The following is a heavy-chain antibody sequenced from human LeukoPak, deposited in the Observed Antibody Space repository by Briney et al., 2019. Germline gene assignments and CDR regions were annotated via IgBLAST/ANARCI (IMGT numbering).Heavy chain of an antibody. CDR1: GYSISSGYY. CDR2: IYHSGST. CDR3: ARENRIAAAATFL. D-gene: IGHD6-13*01. J-gene: IGHJ4*02. Sequence: SETLSLTCAVSGYSISSGYYWGWIRQPPGKGLEWIGSIYHSGSTYYNPSLKSRVTISVDTSKNQFSLKLSSVTAADTAVYYCARENRIAAAATFLWGQGTLVTVSS. V-gene: IGHV4-38-2*02.